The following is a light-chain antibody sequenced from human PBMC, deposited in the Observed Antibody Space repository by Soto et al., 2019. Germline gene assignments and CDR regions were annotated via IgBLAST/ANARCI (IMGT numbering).Light chain of an antibody. CDR3: SSSTSTNTDV. CDR2: EVS. CDR1: SSDVGGYNY. Sequence: QSVLTQPASVSGSPGQSITISCTGTSSDVGGYNYVSWYQQHPGKAPKLMIYEVSNRPSGVSNRFSGSKSGNTASLTISGLQAEDEADYYCSSSTSTNTDVFGTGTKLTVL. V-gene: IGLV2-14*01. J-gene: IGLJ1*01.